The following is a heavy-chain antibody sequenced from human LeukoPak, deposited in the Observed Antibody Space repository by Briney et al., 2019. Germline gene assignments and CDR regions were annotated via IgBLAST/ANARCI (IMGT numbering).Heavy chain of an antibody. CDR2: IYYGGRT. V-gene: IGHV4-39*07. J-gene: IGHJ6*03. D-gene: IGHD3-3*01. CDR3: ARARYDFLSGTAAAYFMDD. CDR1: GGSISSRSYY. Sequence: SQSLSLTRTVSGGSISSRSYYWGWIHQPPGNGLQRFGRIYYGGRTYYNPSLKRRVTVSADTSKNQFSLRLNSVTAADTALYYCARARYDFLSGTAAAYFMDDWGKGPTATVP.